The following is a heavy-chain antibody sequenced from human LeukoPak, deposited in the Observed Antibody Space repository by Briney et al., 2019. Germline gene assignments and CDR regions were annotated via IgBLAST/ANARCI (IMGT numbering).Heavy chain of an antibody. D-gene: IGHD2-2*01. J-gene: IGHJ4*02. V-gene: IGHV3-21*01. CDR1: GFTFSSYS. CDR2: ISSSSSYI. CDR3: ASMAVPAAISD. Sequence: PGGSLRLSCAASGFTFSSYSMNWVRQAPGKGLEWVSSISSSSSYIYYPDSVKGRFTISRDNAKNSLYLQMNSLRAEDTAVYYCASMAVPAAISDWGQGTLVTVSS.